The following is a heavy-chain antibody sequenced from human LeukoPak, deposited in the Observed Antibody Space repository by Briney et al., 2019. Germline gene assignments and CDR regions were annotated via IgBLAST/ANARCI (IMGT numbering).Heavy chain of an antibody. CDR2: IYYSGST. J-gene: IGHJ6*03. Sequence: PSETLSLTCTVSGGSISSYYWSWIRQPPGKGLEWIGYIYYSGSTNYNPSLKSRVTISVDTSKNQFSLRLSSVTAADTAVYYCARVMSGYDFVAYYYYYMDVWGKGTTVTISS. D-gene: IGHD5-12*01. CDR1: GGSISSYY. V-gene: IGHV4-59*12. CDR3: ARVMSGYDFVAYYYYYMDV.